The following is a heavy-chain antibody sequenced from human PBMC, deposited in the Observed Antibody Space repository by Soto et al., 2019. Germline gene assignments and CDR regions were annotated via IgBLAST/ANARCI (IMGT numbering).Heavy chain of an antibody. V-gene: IGHV1-69*05. D-gene: IGHD3-22*01. J-gene: IGHJ3*02. CDR3: AADPGYMIVEGLDAFDI. Sequence: SVKVSCKASGGTFSSYAISWVRQAPGQGLEWMGGIIPIFGTANYAQKFQERVTITRDMSTSTAYMELSSLRSEDTAVYYCAADPGYMIVEGLDAFDIWGQGTMVTVSS. CDR1: GGTFSSYA. CDR2: IIPIFGTA.